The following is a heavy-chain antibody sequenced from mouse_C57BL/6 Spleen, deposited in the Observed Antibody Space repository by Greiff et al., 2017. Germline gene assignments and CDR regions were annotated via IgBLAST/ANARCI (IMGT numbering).Heavy chain of an antibody. CDR1: GYTFTSYT. CDR3: ASLPYDGYYVGFAY. J-gene: IGHJ3*01. CDR2: INPSSGYT. Sequence: VQLQQSGAELARPGASVKMSCKASGYTFTSYTMHWVKQRPGQGLEWIGYINPSSGYTKYNQTFKDKATLTADKSSSTAYMQLSSLTSEDSAVYYCASLPYDGYYVGFAYWGQGTLGTVSA. D-gene: IGHD2-3*01. V-gene: IGHV1-4*01.